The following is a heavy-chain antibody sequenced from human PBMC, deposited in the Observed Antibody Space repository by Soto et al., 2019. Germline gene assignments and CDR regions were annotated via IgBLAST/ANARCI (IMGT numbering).Heavy chain of an antibody. CDR1: GFTFSSYG. CDR2: IWYDGSNK. D-gene: IGHD6-6*01. Sequence: QVQLVESGGGVVQPGRSLRLSCAASGFTFSSYGMHWVRQAPGKGLEWVAVIWYDGSNKYYADSVKGRFTISRDNSKNTLYLQMHSLRAEDTAVYYCASAKDTRRYYYGMDVWGQGTTVTVSS. CDR3: ASAKDTRRYYYGMDV. V-gene: IGHV3-33*01. J-gene: IGHJ6*02.